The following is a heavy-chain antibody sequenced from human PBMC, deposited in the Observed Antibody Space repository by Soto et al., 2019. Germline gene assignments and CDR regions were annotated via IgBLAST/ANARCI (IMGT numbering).Heavy chain of an antibody. CDR3: AREPDSSGYYYIDY. D-gene: IGHD3-22*01. CDR2: ISSYGGST. V-gene: IGHV3-64*01. J-gene: IGHJ4*02. CDR1: GFTFSSYA. Sequence: EVQLVESGGGLVQPGGSLRLSCAASGFTFSSYAMHWVRQAPGKGLEYVSAISSYGGSTYYANSVKGRFTISRDNSKNTLYLQMGSLRAEDKAVYYCAREPDSSGYYYIDYWGQGTLVTVSS.